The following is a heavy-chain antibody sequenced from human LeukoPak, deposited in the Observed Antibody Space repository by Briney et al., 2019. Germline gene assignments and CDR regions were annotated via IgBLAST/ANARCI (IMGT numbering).Heavy chain of an antibody. Sequence: GGSLRLSCAASGFTFSRYGMHWIRQAPGKGLEWVAVIWYDGSNTYHAESVKGRFTISRDNFKNTLYLQMNSLRAEDTAIYYCATCDLDVWGQGTTVTVSS. CDR1: GFTFSRYG. CDR3: ATCDLDV. D-gene: IGHD2-21*01. CDR2: IWYDGSNT. J-gene: IGHJ6*02. V-gene: IGHV3-33*01.